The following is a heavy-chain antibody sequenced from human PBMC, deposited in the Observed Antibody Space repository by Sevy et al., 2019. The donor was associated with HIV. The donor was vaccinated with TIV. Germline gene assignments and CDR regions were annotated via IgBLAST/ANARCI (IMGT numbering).Heavy chain of an antibody. CDR2: ISSRSSYI. CDR1: GFIFSDYD. D-gene: IGHD3-22*01. J-gene: IGHJ4*02. Sequence: GGSLRLSCAASGFIFSDYDMNWVRQAPGKGLEWISVISSRSSYIKYAYSLKGRVNISRDNANNSLFLQLNSLRAEDTAVYYCARAVDYYDIAGLHYWGQGALVTVSS. CDR3: ARAVDYYDIAGLHY. V-gene: IGHV3-21*05.